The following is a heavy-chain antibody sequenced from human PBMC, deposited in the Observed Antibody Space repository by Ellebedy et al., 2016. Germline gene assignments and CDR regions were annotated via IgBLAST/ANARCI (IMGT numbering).Heavy chain of an antibody. V-gene: IGHV3-23*01. J-gene: IGHJ6*02. D-gene: IGHD6-19*01. CDR2: ITGSGGEA. CDR3: AREQWLERPPYYYYGMDV. CDR1: GFTFSAHG. Sequence: GESLKISCAASGFTFSAHGMSWVRQAPGKGLECVSLITGSGGEAYYADSVKGRFTISRDNSKNTLYLQMNSLRAEDTAVYYCAREQWLERPPYYYYGMDVWGQGTTVTVSS.